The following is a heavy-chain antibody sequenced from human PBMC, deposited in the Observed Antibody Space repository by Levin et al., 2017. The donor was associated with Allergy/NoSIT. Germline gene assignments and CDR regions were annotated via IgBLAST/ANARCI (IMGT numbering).Heavy chain of an antibody. CDR2: IGAYSGDT. CDR1: GYTFTHYG. D-gene: IGHD6-19*01. CDR3: GRDSTVAGPDPPDY. J-gene: IGHJ4*02. Sequence: ASVKVSCRTSGYTFTHYGVNWVRQAPGQGLEWMGWIGAYSGDTNYAQKFQDRVTMTTDTSTGTVYMELRSLSSDDTAVYYCGRDSTVAGPDPPDYWGQGSLVTVSS. V-gene: IGHV1-18*01.